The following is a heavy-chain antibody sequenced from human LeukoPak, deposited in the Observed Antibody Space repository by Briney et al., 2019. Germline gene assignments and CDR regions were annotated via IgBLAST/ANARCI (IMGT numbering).Heavy chain of an antibody. J-gene: IGHJ5*02. Sequence: GEALKISCKGSGYSFTTYWIGWVRQMPGKGVEWMGIISLVDSDARHGPHFQGKVTISVDKSINSVYLQWSSLKASDTAMYYCARQITFGGVEFDPWGQGTLVTVSS. CDR1: GYSFTTYW. CDR3: ARQITFGGVEFDP. V-gene: IGHV5-51*01. D-gene: IGHD3-16*01. CDR2: ISLVDSDA.